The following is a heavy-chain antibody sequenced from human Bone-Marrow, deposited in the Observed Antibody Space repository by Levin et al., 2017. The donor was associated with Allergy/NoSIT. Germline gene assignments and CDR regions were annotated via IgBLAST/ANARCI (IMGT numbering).Heavy chain of an antibody. CDR3: ARTLAAAAAYGMDV. CDR2: INPNSGGT. CDR1: GYTFTGYY. D-gene: IGHD6-13*01. J-gene: IGHJ6*02. Sequence: GESLKISCKASGYTFTGYYMHWVRQAPGQGLEWMGWINPNSGGTNYAQKFQGWVTMTRDTSISTAYMELSRLRSDDTAVYYCARTLAAAAAYGMDVWGQGTTVTVSS. V-gene: IGHV1-2*04.